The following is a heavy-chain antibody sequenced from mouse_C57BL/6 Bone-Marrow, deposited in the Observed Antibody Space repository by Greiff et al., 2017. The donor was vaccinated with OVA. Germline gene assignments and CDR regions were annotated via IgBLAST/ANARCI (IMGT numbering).Heavy chain of an antibody. CDR3: TVLLHLDY. D-gene: IGHD2-1*01. CDR2: IDPENGDT. Sequence: EVQLQESGAELVRPGASVKLSCTASGFNIKDDYMHWVKQRPEQGLEWIGWIDPENGDTEYASKFQGKATITADTSSNTAYLQLSSLTSEDPAVYYCTVLLHLDYWGQGTTLTVSS. V-gene: IGHV14-4*01. CDR1: GFNIKDDY. J-gene: IGHJ2*01.